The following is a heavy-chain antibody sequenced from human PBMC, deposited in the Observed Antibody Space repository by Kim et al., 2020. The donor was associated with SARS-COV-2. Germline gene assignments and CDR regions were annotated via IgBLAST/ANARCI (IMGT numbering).Heavy chain of an antibody. J-gene: IGHJ6*02. CDR2: INAGSGNT. CDR3: ARAPSSVRGVILYHYYGMDV. Sequence: ASVKVSCKASGYTFTSYAMHWVRHAPGQRLEWMGWINAGSGNTKYSQKFQGRVTITRDTSASTAYMELSSLRSEDTAVYYCARAPSSVRGVILYHYYGMDVWRQGTTVTVSS. CDR1: GYTFTSYA. V-gene: IGHV1-3*01. D-gene: IGHD3-10*01.